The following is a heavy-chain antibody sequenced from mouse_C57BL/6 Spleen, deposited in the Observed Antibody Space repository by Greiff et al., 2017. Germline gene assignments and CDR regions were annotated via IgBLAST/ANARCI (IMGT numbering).Heavy chain of an antibody. J-gene: IGHJ3*01. CDR2: INPNNGGT. CDR1: GYTFTDYN. V-gene: IGHV1-18*01. Sequence: EVKLMESGPELVKPGASVKIPCKASGYTFTDYNMDWVKQSHGKSLEWIGDINPNNGGTIYNQKFKGKATLTVDKSSSTAYMELRSLTSEDTAVYYCARSGLPAWFAYWGQGTLVTVSA. D-gene: IGHD2-2*01. CDR3: ARSGLPAWFAY.